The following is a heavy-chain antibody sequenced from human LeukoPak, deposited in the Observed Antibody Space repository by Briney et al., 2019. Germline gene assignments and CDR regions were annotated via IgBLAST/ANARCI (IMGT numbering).Heavy chain of an antibody. CDR2: INPNSGGI. CDR1: GYTFNGYY. J-gene: IGHJ3*02. CDR3: ARNLWFGESTDSFNI. V-gene: IGHV1-2*02. D-gene: IGHD3-10*01. Sequence: ASVKVSCKASGYTFNGYYMHWVRQAPGQGREWMGWINPNSGGINYAQDFQGRVTLTRDTSISTAYMELSRLRSDDTAMYYCARNLWFGESTDSFNIWGQGTMVTVSS.